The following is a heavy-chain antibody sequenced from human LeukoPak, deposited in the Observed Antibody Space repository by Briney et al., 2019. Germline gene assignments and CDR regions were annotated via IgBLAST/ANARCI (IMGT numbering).Heavy chain of an antibody. D-gene: IGHD6-13*01. CDR1: GFTFSSYA. CDR3: ARDWTAIPAAAVPSWFDP. Sequence: GGSLRLSCAAYGFTFSSYAMSWVRQAPGKGLEWVSGISGNGDNRNYADSVKGRFTSSRDNSKNTLSLQMNSLRAEDTAVHYCARDWTAIPAAAVPSWFDPWGQGTLVTVSS. V-gene: IGHV3-23*01. J-gene: IGHJ5*02. CDR2: ISGNGDNR.